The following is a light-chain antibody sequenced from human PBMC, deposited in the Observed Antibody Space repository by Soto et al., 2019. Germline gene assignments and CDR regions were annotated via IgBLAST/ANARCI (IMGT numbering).Light chain of an antibody. CDR3: SSYTSXTSLV. CDR2: DVS. CDR1: SSDVGGYNY. Sequence: SVLTQPASVSGSPGQSITISCTGTSSDVGGYNYVSWYQQHPGKAPKLMIYDVSTRPSGVSNRFSASRAGNTASLTISGLQAEDEADYYCSSYTSXTSLVFGTGTKVTVL. V-gene: IGLV2-14*01. J-gene: IGLJ1*01.